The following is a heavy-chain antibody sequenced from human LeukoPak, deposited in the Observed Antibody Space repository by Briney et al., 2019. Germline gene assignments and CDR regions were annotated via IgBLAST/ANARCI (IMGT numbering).Heavy chain of an antibody. CDR2: ISGDGGST. CDR3: ARDSQEFFQH. J-gene: IGHJ1*01. V-gene: IGHV3-43*02. Sequence: GGSLRLSCAASGFTVSNSYMAWVRQAPGKGLEWVSLISGDGGSTYYADSMKGRFTISRDNSKNSLYLQMNSLRTEDTALYYCARDSQEFFQHWGQGTLVTVSS. CDR1: GFTVSNSY.